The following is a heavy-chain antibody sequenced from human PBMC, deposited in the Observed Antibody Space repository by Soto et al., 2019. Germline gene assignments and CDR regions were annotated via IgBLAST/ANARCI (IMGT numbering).Heavy chain of an antibody. Sequence: GGSLRLSCAASGFTFSNFWVRWVRQAPGKGLESVAIINQDGSEKYYVDSVKGRFSMSRDNARNALYLQMDSLRVEDTAVYYWAGRPDHLDFWGQGTLVTVSS. V-gene: IGHV3-7*05. D-gene: IGHD1-1*01. J-gene: IGHJ3*01. CDR1: GFTFSNFW. CDR3: AGRPDHLDF. CDR2: INQDGSEK.